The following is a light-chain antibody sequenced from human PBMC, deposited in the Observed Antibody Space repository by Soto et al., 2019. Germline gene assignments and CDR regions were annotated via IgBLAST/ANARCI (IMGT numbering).Light chain of an antibody. CDR1: SSDVGGYKY. V-gene: IGLV2-14*01. CDR2: EVT. CDR3: SSYTGSNTLV. Sequence: QSALTQPPSASGSPGQSVTIACTGTSSDVGGYKYVSWYQQHPGKAPKLMIYEVTSRPSGVSDRFSGSKSGNTASLTISGLQAEDEADYYCSSYTGSNTLVFGGGTKLTVL. J-gene: IGLJ2*01.